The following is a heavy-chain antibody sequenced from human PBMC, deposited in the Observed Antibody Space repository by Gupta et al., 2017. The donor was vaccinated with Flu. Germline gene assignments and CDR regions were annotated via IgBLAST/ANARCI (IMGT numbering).Heavy chain of an antibody. J-gene: IGHJ2*01. Sequence: MMWVRQAPWKGLEVVSVIFDDKTEIYYGDSMEGRFTASRDNPKKSLFLQMNSLRAEDTGVYYCARSYSQVMTRYFDLWGRGTLVTVSS. CDR2: IFDDKTEI. D-gene: IGHD2-2*01. V-gene: IGHV3-21*01. CDR3: ARSYSQVMTRYFDL.